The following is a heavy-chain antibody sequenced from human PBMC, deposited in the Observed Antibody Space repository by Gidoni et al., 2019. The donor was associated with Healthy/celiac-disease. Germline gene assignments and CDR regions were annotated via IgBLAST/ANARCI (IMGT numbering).Heavy chain of an antibody. D-gene: IGHD3-22*01. CDR3: TTGGSGYYSYYFDY. V-gene: IGHV3-15*01. Sequence: EVQLVESGGGFVKPGGSLRLSCAASGFTFSHAWMSWVRQAPGKGLEWVGRIKSKTDGGTSDYAAPVKGRFTISRDDSKNTLYLQMNSLKTEDTAVYYCTTGGSGYYSYYFDYWGQGTLVTVSS. CDR2: IKSKTDGGTS. CDR1: GFTFSHAW. J-gene: IGHJ4*02.